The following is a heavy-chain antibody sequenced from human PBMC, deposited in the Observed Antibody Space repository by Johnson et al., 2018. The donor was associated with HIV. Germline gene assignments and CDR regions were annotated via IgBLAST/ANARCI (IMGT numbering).Heavy chain of an antibody. V-gene: IGHV3-72*01. CDR1: GFRFSDHY. D-gene: IGHD3-22*01. CDR2: VRENGNTYDT. Sequence: VQLVESGGGLAKPGASLRLSSAASGFRFSDHYLDWVRKAPGKGLEWVGRVRENGNTYDTEYAPSAKGRCTISRDDSEKSLYLQMKGLMSEDTVVYYCARVGLRSFYDSDGRYAFDMWGHGTMVTVSS. CDR3: ARVGLRSFYDSDGRYAFDM. J-gene: IGHJ3*02.